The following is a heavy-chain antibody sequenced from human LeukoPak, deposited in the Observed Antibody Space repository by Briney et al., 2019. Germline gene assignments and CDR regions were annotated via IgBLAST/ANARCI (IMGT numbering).Heavy chain of an antibody. Sequence: PGGSLRLSCAASGFTFINAWMSWVRQAPGKGLEWVAVIWYDGSNKYYADSVKGRFTISRDNSKNTLYLQMNSLRAEDTAVYYCARDRGVSGAFDIWGQGTMVTVSS. CDR2: IWYDGSNK. V-gene: IGHV3-33*08. CDR1: GFTFINAW. J-gene: IGHJ3*02. D-gene: IGHD6-25*01. CDR3: ARDRGVSGAFDI.